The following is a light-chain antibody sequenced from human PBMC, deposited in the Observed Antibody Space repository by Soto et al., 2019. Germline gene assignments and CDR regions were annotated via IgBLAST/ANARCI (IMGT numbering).Light chain of an antibody. CDR3: QQYFTSPQT. CDR1: QSVSSSY. CDR2: GSS. J-gene: IGKJ1*01. V-gene: IGKV3-20*01. Sequence: EIVLTQSPGSLSLSPGERATLSCRASQSVSSSYLAWYQQKPGQAPRLLITGSSSRATGISDRFSGSGSGTAFTLTISRLEPEDFAVYYGQQYFTSPQTFGQGTKVESK.